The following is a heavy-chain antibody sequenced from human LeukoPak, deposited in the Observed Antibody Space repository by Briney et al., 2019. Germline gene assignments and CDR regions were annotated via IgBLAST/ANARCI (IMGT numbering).Heavy chain of an antibody. J-gene: IGHJ3*02. D-gene: IGHD3-16*01. V-gene: IGHV4-59*11. CDR2: IYYSGST. CDR3: ARVGGRGPSRENAFDI. Sequence: SETLSLTCTVSGGSISSHYWSWIRQPPGKGLEWIGYIYYSGSTNYNPSLKSRVTISVDTSKNQFSLKLSSVTAADTAVYYCARVGGRGPSRENAFDIWGQGTMVTVSS. CDR1: GGSISSHY.